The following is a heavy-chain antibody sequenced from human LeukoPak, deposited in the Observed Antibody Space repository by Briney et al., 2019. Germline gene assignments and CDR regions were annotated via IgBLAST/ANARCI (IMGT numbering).Heavy chain of an antibody. Sequence: PSETLSLTCSVSGGSISGTTYYWDWIRQPPGKGLEWIGSISYIGTTFYNPSLQSRVTISVDTSKKQFSLKLSSVTAADTAVYYCARRHHISMILVIPPFDFWGLGTLVTVSS. V-gene: IGHV4-39*01. CDR1: GGSISGTTYY. CDR2: ISYIGTT. D-gene: IGHD3-22*01. CDR3: ARRHHISMILVIPPFDF. J-gene: IGHJ4*02.